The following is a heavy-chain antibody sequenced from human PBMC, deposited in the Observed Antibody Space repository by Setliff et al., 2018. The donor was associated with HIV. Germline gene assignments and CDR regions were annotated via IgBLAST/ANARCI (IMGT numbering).Heavy chain of an antibody. J-gene: IGHJ4*01. V-gene: IGHV1-2*02. CDR2: ISPNNGDK. CDR1: GYSFTDYF. D-gene: IGHD2-8*01. CDR3: ARKLSNSFDY. Sequence: ASVKVSCKASGYSFTDYFMHWVRQAPGQGLEWMGWISPNNGDKNIPQSFQGSVTMTRDTSINTAYMELSGLRSDDTAMYYCARKLSNSFDYWGQGTQVTVSS.